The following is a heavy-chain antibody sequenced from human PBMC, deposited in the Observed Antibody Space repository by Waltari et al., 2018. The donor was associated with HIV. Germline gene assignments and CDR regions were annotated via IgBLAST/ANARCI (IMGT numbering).Heavy chain of an antibody. CDR2: IYSSGST. CDR1: GDPINTYY. Sequence: VQLQESGPGLVKPAETLSLTCTISGDPINTYYWSWIRQPPGKGLEWIGHIYSSGSTKYNPSLTSRVRISVDTSKKQISLKVKSVTTADTAMYYCARDADGLDYWGQGTLVTVSS. J-gene: IGHJ4*02. CDR3: ARDADGLDY. V-gene: IGHV4-59*01.